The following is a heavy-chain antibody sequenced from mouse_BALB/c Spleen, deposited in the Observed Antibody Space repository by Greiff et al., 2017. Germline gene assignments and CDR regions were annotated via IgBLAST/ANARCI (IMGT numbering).Heavy chain of an antibody. D-gene: IGHD1-1*01. J-gene: IGHJ3*01. CDR2: ISSGGST. CDR1: GFTFSSYA. CDR3: ARYGSSYGAWFAY. Sequence: EVKVVESGGGLVKPGGSLKLSCAASGFTFSSYAMSWVRQTPEKRLEWVASISSGGSTYYPDSVKGRFTISRDNARNILYLQMSSLRSEDTAMYYCARYGSSYGAWFAYWGQGTLVTVSA. V-gene: IGHV5-6-5*01.